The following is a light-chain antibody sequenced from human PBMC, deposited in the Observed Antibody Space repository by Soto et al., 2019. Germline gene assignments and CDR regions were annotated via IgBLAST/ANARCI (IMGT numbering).Light chain of an antibody. CDR3: QQRSTSLT. CDR1: QSVSSY. V-gene: IGKV3-11*01. CDR2: DAS. Sequence: EIVLTQSPATLSLSPGERDTLSCRASQSVSSYLAWYQQKPGQAPRLLIYDASNRATGIPARFSGSGSGTDFTLTISSLEPEDFAVYYCQQRSTSLTFGGGTKV. J-gene: IGKJ4*01.